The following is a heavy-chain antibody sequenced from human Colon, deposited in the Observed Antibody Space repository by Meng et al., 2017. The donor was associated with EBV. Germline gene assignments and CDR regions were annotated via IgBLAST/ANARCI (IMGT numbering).Heavy chain of an antibody. Sequence: QLLLQESVAGLVKPSGTLSLTCAVSATSISTSNWWSWIRQSPGEGLEWIGAIYHNGQTNYNPSLKSRVSMSVDESKNEFSLNLKSVTAADTAVYYCARDGGVTHIPWGQGVLVTVSS. CDR2: IYHNGQT. J-gene: IGHJ5*02. CDR1: ATSISTSNW. D-gene: IGHD2-8*02. V-gene: IGHV4-4*02. CDR3: ARDGGVTHIP.